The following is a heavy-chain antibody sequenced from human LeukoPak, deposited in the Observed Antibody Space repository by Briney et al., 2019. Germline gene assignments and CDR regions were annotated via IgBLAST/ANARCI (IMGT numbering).Heavy chain of an antibody. V-gene: IGHV3-49*04. J-gene: IGHJ4*02. Sequence: PGGSLRLSCAASGFTFSSYTMNWVRQAPGKGLEWVGFIRSKAYGGTSEYAASVKGRFTISRDDSKSIAYLQMNSLKTEDTAVYSCTRDPLHYYGSGSYYHFDYWGQGTLVTVSS. CDR2: IRSKAYGGTS. CDR3: TRDPLHYYGSGSYYHFDY. CDR1: GFTFSSYT. D-gene: IGHD3-10*01.